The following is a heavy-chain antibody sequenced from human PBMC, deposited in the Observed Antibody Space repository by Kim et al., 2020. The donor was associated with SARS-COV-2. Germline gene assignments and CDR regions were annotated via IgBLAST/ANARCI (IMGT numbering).Heavy chain of an antibody. CDR1: GFTFSSYS. CDR2: ISSSSSTI. J-gene: IGHJ4*02. Sequence: GGSLRLSCAASGFTFSSYSMNWVRQAPGKGLEWVSYISSSSSTIYYADSVKGRFTISRDNAKNSLYLQMNSLRDEDTAVYYCARSGLGYCSGGSCPHDYWGQGTLVTVSS. D-gene: IGHD2-15*01. CDR3: ARSGLGYCSGGSCPHDY. V-gene: IGHV3-48*02.